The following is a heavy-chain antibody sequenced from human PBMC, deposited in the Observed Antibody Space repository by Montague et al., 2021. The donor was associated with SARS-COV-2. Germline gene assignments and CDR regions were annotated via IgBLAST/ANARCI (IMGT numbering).Heavy chain of an antibody. J-gene: IGHJ4*02. Sequence: SETLSLTCTVSGDSVSSGRYFWTWVRQAPGKGLEWIGYIFYFGDVSYNPSLRSRVTISVDTSNNQFSPRLSSVTAADTAKYYCARVGNYLGFYWSQGTLVTVSS. CDR1: GDSVSSGRYF. CDR2: IFYFGDV. V-gene: IGHV4-61*01. CDR3: ARVGNYLGFY. D-gene: IGHD3-10*01.